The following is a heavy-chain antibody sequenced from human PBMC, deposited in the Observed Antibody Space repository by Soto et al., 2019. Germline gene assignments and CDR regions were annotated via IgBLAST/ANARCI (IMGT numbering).Heavy chain of an antibody. J-gene: IGHJ6*02. CDR3: AKDSNGGGNYYYGMDV. CDR1: GFTFSSYG. Sequence: GGSLRLSCAASGFTFSSYGMHWVRQAPGKGLEWVAVISYDGSNKYYADSVRGRFTISRDNSKNTLYLQMNSLRAEDTAVYYGAKDSNGGGNYYYGMDVWGQGTKVTVSS. CDR2: ISYDGSNK. D-gene: IGHD7-27*01. V-gene: IGHV3-30*18.